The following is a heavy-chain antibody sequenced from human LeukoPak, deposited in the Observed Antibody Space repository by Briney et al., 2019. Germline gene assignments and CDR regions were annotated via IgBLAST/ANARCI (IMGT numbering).Heavy chain of an antibody. CDR3: AELGITMIGGV. D-gene: IGHD3-10*02. J-gene: IGHJ6*04. CDR1: GFSFSTYW. V-gene: IGHV3-7*01. CDR2: IKPHGSEK. Sequence: GGSLRLSCAASGFSFSTYWMSWVRRAPWRGLEWVANIKPHGSEKYYVDSVKGRFTISRDNAKNSLYLQMNSLRAEDTAVYYCAELGITMIGGVWGKGTTVTISS.